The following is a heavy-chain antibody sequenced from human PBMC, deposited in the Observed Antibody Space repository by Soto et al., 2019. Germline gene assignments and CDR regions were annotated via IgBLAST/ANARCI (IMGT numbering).Heavy chain of an antibody. D-gene: IGHD3-3*01. CDR1: GGSISSGGYS. CDR3: ARGSITMFGGVYPFDI. J-gene: IGHJ3*02. Sequence: QLQLQESGSGLVKPSQNLSLTCAVSGGSISSGGYSWSWIRQPPGKGLEWIGYIYHSGSTYYNPSLKSRVTISVDRSKNQFSLKLSSVTAADTAVYYCARGSITMFGGVYPFDIWGQGTMVTVSS. V-gene: IGHV4-30-2*01. CDR2: IYHSGST.